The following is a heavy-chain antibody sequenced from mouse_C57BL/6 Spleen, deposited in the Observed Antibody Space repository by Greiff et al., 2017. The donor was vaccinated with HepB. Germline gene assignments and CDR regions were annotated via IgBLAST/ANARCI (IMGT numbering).Heavy chain of an antibody. Sequence: DVQLQESGPGLVKPSQSLSLTCSVTGYSITSGYYWNWIRQFPGNKLEWMGYISYDGSNNYNPSLKNRISITRDTSKNQFFLKLNSVTTEDTATYYCARGEITYYFDYWGQGTTLTVSS. J-gene: IGHJ2*01. V-gene: IGHV3-6*01. CDR3: ARGEITYYFDY. D-gene: IGHD1-1*01. CDR1: GYSITSGYY. CDR2: ISYDGSN.